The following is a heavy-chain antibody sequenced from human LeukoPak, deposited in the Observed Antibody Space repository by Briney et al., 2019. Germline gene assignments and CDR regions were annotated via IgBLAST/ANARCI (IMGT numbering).Heavy chain of an antibody. CDR2: ISSSRSYT. D-gene: IGHD6-19*01. CDR1: GFTFSDYD. CDR3: ARDRSSGWSPFDY. Sequence: GGSLRLSCAASGFTFSDYDMSWIRQAPGKGLEWVSYISSSRSYTNYADSVKGRFTISRDNAENSLYLQMNSLRAEDTAVYYCARDRSSGWSPFDYWGQGTLVTVSS. J-gene: IGHJ4*02. V-gene: IGHV3-11*05.